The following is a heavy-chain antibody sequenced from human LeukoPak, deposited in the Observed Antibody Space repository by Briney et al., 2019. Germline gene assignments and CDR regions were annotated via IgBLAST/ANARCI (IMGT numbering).Heavy chain of an antibody. J-gene: IGHJ4*02. CDR2: IWYDGSNK. D-gene: IGHD3-22*01. V-gene: IGHV3-30*02. CDR3: AKPRGYYYDSSGYSDFDY. CDR1: GFTFSSYG. Sequence: GGSLRLSCAASGFTFSSYGMHWVRQAPGKGLEWVAVIWYDGSNKYYADSVKGRFTISRDNSKNTLYLQMNSLRAEDTAVYYCAKPRGYYYDSSGYSDFDYWGQGTLVTVSS.